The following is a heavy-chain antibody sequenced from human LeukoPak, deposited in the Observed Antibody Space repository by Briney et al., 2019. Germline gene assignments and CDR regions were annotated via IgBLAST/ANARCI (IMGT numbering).Heavy chain of an antibody. V-gene: IGHV4-34*01. CDR2: INHSGST. Sequence: SETLSLTCAVYGGSFRGYYWSWIRQPPGKGLEWIGEINHSGSTNYTPSLKSRVTISVDTSKNQFSLELSSVTAADTAVYYCALVRGYYYYGMDVWGQGTTVTVSS. D-gene: IGHD3-10*01. J-gene: IGHJ6*02. CDR1: GGSFRGYY. CDR3: ALVRGYYYYGMDV.